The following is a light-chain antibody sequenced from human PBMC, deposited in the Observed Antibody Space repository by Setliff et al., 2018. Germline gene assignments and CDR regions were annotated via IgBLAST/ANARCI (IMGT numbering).Light chain of an antibody. CDR3: CSYAGTHLAYV. CDR1: STDVGDYNF. V-gene: IGLV2-11*01. CDR2: DVN. Sequence: QSVLTQPRSVSGSPGQSVTISCTGTSTDVGDYNFVSWYQQQPGKAPKLIVFDVNKRPSGVPERFSGSKSGNTASLTISGLQAEDEDDYYCCSYAGTHLAYVFGSGTKGTVL. J-gene: IGLJ1*01.